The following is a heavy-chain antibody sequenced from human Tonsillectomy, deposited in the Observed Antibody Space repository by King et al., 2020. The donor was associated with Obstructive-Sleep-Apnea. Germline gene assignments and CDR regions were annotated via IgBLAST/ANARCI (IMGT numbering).Heavy chain of an antibody. V-gene: IGHV3-74*01. J-gene: IGHJ6*02. CDR3: ARDRDCRSTSCFFGMDV. CDR1: GSTFSSYW. CDR2: FISVGSTT. Sequence: VQLVESGGGLVQPGGSLRLSCAASGSTFSSYWMHWVRQAPGKGLVWVSRFISVGSTTTYADSGKGRLTISRANAKNTLHLQMSSLRAEDTAVYFCARDRDCRSTSCFFGMDVWGQGTTVTVSS. D-gene: IGHD2-2*01.